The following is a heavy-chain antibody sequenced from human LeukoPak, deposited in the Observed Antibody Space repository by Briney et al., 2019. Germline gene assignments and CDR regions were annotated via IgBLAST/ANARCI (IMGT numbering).Heavy chain of an antibody. CDR1: GGSFSGYY. D-gene: IGHD5-18*01. V-gene: IGHV4-34*01. Sequence: SETLSLTCAVYGGSFSGYYWSWIRQPPGKGLGWIGEINHSGSTNYNPSLKSRVTISVDTSKNQFSLKLSSVTAADTAVYYCAGAMGAAGSYYFDYWGQGTLVTVSS. CDR2: INHSGST. J-gene: IGHJ4*02. CDR3: AGAMGAAGSYYFDY.